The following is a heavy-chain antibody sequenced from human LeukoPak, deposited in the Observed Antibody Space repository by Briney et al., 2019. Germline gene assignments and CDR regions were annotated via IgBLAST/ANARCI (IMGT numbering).Heavy chain of an antibody. CDR1: GYTFTGYY. CDR3: ARGLQENLAWLKAFSAFDI. CDR2: INPNSGAT. Sequence: ASVKVSCKASGYTFTGYYMHWVRQAPGQGLEWMGWINPNSGATNYAQKLQGRVTMTTDTSTNTAYMELRSLRSDDTAVYYCARGLQENLAWLKAFSAFDIWGQGTMVTVSS. V-gene: IGHV1-2*02. J-gene: IGHJ3*02. D-gene: IGHD5-24*01.